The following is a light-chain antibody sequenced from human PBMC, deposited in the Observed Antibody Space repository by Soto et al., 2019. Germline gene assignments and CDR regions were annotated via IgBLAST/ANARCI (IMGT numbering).Light chain of an antibody. CDR1: QTISSW. CDR3: LQDSIYPWT. CDR2: TAS. V-gene: IGKV1-6*01. Sequence: IQMTQAPSTLSASVGDRVTITCRDSQTISSWLAWYQQKPGRAPKLLIFTASGLQSGVPSRFSGRGSGTDFTLTISSLQPEDFATYYCLQDSIYPWTFGQGTKVDIK. J-gene: IGKJ1*01.